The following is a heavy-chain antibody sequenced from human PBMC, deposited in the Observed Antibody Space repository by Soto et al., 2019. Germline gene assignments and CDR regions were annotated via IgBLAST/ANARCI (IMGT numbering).Heavy chain of an antibody. CDR3: ASRRRDGYNYYFDY. CDR1: GYTFTSYA. J-gene: IGHJ4*02. CDR2: INAGNGNT. V-gene: IGHV1-3*01. D-gene: IGHD5-12*01. Sequence: ASVKVSCKASGYTFTSYAMHWVRQAPGQRLEWMGWINAGNGNTKYSQKFQGRVTITRDTSASTAYMELSSLRSEDTAVYYCASRRRDGYNYYFDYWGQGALVTVSS.